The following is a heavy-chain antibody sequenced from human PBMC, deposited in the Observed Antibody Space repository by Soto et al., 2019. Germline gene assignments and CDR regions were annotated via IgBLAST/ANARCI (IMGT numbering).Heavy chain of an antibody. J-gene: IGHJ3*01. V-gene: IGHV1-69*12. Sequence: QVQLVQSGAEVKKPGSSVKVSCKASGGTFSSYAISWVRQAPGQGLEWMGGIIPIFGTANYAQKFQGRVTITADEPTSTAYRELSSRRSEDTAVYYCARGTSGRGHAFDLWAQGTMVPVSS. D-gene: IGHD3-10*01. CDR2: IIPIFGTA. CDR1: GGTFSSYA. CDR3: ARGTSGRGHAFDL.